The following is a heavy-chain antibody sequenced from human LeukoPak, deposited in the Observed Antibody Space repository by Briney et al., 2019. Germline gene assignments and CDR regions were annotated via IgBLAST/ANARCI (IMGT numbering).Heavy chain of an antibody. D-gene: IGHD3-22*01. CDR1: GYTFTGYY. V-gene: IGHV1-18*04. Sequence: ASVKVSCKASGYTFTGYYMHWVRQAPGQGLEWMGWISAYNGKTNYAQKLQGRVTMTTDTSTSTAYMELRSLRSDDTAVYYCARDGDSSGYYNWFDPWGQGTLVTVSS. CDR2: ISAYNGKT. CDR3: ARDGDSSGYYNWFDP. J-gene: IGHJ5*02.